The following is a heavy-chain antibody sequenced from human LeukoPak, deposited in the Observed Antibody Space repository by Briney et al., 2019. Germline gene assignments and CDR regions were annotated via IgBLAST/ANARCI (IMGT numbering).Heavy chain of an antibody. CDR2: IYPGDSDT. Sequence: GESLKISCKGSGYSFTSYWIGWVRQMPGKGLERMGIIYPGDSDTRYSPSFQGQVTISADKSISTAYLQWSSLKASDTAMYYCARHSVITSRIAARILDYWGQGTLVTVSS. J-gene: IGHJ4*02. D-gene: IGHD6-6*01. V-gene: IGHV5-51*01. CDR1: GYSFTSYW. CDR3: ARHSVITSRIAARILDY.